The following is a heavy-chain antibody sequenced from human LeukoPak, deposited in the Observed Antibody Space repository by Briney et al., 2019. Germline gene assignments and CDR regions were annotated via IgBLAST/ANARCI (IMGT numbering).Heavy chain of an antibody. Sequence: GGSLRLSCAASGFTFSSYAMHWVRQAPGKGLEWVAVISYDGSNKYYADSVKGRFTMSRDNSKNTLYLQMNNLGSEDMAVYYCVKARGLSRLAGDAFHLWGQGTMVTVSS. D-gene: IGHD6-19*01. J-gene: IGHJ3*01. CDR3: VKARGLSRLAGDAFHL. CDR1: GFTFSSYA. CDR2: ISYDGSNK. V-gene: IGHV3-30*04.